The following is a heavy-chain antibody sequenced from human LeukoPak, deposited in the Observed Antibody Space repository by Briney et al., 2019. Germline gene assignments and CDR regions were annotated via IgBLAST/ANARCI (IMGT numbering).Heavy chain of an antibody. CDR2: IYYSGST. Sequence: SETLSLTCTVSGGSISSYYWSWIRQPPGKGLEWIGYIYYSGSTNYNPSFKSRVTISVDTSKNQFSLKLSSVTAADTAVYYCVREEGSAFGIWGQGTMVTVSS. J-gene: IGHJ3*02. CDR3: VREEGSAFGI. CDR1: GGSISSYY. V-gene: IGHV4-59*01. D-gene: IGHD6-6*01.